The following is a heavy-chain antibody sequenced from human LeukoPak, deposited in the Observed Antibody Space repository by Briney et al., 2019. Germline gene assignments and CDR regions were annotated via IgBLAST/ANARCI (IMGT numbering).Heavy chain of an antibody. V-gene: IGHV3-74*01. CDR2: INSDGRTT. J-gene: IGHJ3*02. CDR3: ARRSAAKDAFDI. CDR1: GFTFSSYW. D-gene: IGHD6-25*01. Sequence: GGSLRLSCAASGFTFSSYWMHWVRQAPGKGLVWVSRINSDGRTTSYADPVKGRFTISRDNAKNTLFLQMNSLRAEDTAVYYCARRSAAKDAFDIWGQGTMVTVSS.